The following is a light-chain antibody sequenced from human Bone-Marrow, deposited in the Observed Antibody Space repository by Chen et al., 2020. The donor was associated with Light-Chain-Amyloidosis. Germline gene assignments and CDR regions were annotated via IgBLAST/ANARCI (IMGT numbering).Light chain of an antibody. CDR3: LQYGTSTPRT. J-gene: IGKJ1*01. V-gene: IGKV3-20*01. CDR1: QRLSSSH. Sequence: EIVLTQSPGTLSLSPGERATLSGRASQRLSSSHLSCYQQKPGQAPRLVMYGSSTRATVTPDRCSGSESGTDFTLTISRLEPEESAVYFCLQYGTSTPRTFGPGTTLEIQ. CDR2: GSS.